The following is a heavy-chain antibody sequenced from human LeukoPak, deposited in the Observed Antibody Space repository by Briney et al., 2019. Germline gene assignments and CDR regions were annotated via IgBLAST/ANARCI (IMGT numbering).Heavy chain of an antibody. Sequence: ASVKVSCKASGYTLTNYDINWVRQATGQGLEWMGWVNPNSGNTHYAQKFQGRVTMTRNTSISAAYMELSSLRSEDTAVYYCARGISRPQGSYFGFWGQGTLVTVSS. D-gene: IGHD3-10*01. CDR1: GYTLTNYD. CDR2: VNPNSGNT. V-gene: IGHV1-8*01. CDR3: ARGISRPQGSYFGF. J-gene: IGHJ4*02.